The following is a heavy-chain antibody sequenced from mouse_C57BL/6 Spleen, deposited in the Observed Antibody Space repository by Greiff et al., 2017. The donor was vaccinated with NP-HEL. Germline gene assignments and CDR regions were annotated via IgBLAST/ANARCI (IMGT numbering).Heavy chain of an antibody. CDR1: GYTFTSYW. Sequence: QVQLQQSGTELVKPGASVKLSCKASGYTFTSYWMHWVKQRPGQGLEWIGNINPSNGGTNYNEKFKSKATLTVDKSSSTAYMQLSSLTSEDSAVYYCARSFYSNYWYFDVWGTGTTVTVSS. D-gene: IGHD2-5*01. J-gene: IGHJ1*03. CDR2: INPSNGGT. V-gene: IGHV1-53*01. CDR3: ARSFYSNYWYFDV.